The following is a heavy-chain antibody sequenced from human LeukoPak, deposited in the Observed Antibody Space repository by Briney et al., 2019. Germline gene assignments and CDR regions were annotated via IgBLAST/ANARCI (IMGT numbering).Heavy chain of an antibody. CDR2: IYYRGTT. CDR3: ARSVATIFDYYMDV. D-gene: IGHD5-24*01. CDR1: GGSINSHY. J-gene: IGHJ6*03. Sequence: SETLSLTCTVSGGSINSHYWSWIRQPPGKGLEWIGHIYYRGTTKYIPSLKSRVTISLDMSKNQVSLKLTSATAADTAVYYCARSVATIFDYYMDVWGNGTTVTVSS. V-gene: IGHV4-59*11.